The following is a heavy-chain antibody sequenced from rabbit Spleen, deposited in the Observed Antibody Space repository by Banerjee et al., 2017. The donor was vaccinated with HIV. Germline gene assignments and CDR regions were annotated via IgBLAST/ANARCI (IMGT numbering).Heavy chain of an antibody. CDR1: GFSFSSNA. D-gene: IGHD1-1*01. Sequence: QSLEESGGDLVKPGASLTLTCTASGFSFSSNAMCWVRQAPGKGPEWIACIYNGDGSTYYASWAKGRFTISKTSSTTVTLQMTSLTAADTATYFCARDDTTSGYFFNLWGQGTLVTVS. J-gene: IGHJ4*01. V-gene: IGHV1S40*01. CDR2: IYNGDGST. CDR3: ARDDTTSGYFFNL.